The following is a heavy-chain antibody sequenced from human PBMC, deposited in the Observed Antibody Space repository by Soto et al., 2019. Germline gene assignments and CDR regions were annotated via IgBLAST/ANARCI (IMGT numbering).Heavy chain of an antibody. CDR3: ARLGYCSSTSCYWFDP. V-gene: IGHV4-4*02. J-gene: IGHJ5*02. D-gene: IGHD2-2*01. CDR2: IYHSGST. CDR1: GGSISSSNW. Sequence: SETLSLTCAVSGGSISSSNWWSWVRQPPGKGLEWIGEIYHSGSTNYNPSLKSRVTISVDKSKNQFSLKLSSVTAADAAVYYCARLGYCSSTSCYWFDPWGQGTLVTVSS.